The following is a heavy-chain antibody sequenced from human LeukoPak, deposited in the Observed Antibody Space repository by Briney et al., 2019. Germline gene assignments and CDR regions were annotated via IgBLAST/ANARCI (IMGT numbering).Heavy chain of an antibody. CDR3: AREEGVRGVGYYYYYYYMDV. Sequence: SETLSLTCTVSGGSISSSSYYWGCIRQPPGKGLECIGRIYYSGSTYYNPSLKSRVTISVDTSKNQFSLKLSSVTAADTAVYYCAREEGVRGVGYYYYYYYMDVWGKGTTVTVSS. CDR2: IYYSGST. J-gene: IGHJ6*03. V-gene: IGHV4-39*07. CDR1: GGSISSSSYY. D-gene: IGHD3-10*01.